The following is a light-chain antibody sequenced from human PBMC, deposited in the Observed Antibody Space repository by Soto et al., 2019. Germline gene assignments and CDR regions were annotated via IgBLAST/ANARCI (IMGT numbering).Light chain of an antibody. Sequence: QPVLTQPPSVSGAPGQTVTISCTGSSSNIGAGYDVHWYQQLPGTAPKLLIYGNSNRPSGVPDRFSGSKSGTSASLAITGLQAEDEADYYCQSSDRSLTVVFGGGTKLTVL. J-gene: IGLJ2*01. V-gene: IGLV1-40*01. CDR2: GNS. CDR1: SSNIGAGYD. CDR3: QSSDRSLTVV.